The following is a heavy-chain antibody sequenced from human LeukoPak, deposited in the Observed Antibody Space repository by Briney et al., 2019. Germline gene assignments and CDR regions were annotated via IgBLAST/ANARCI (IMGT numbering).Heavy chain of an antibody. V-gene: IGHV5-51*01. J-gene: IGHJ4*02. CDR3: ARRAYCGGDCYLDY. CDR2: IYPGDSDT. D-gene: IGHD2-21*02. CDR1: GYSFSSYW. Sequence: GESLKISCKGSGYSFSSYWIGWVRQMPGKGLEWMGMIYPGDSDTRYSPSFQGQVTISADKSISTSYLQWSSLKASDTAMYYCARRAYCGGDCYLDYWGQGTLVTVSS.